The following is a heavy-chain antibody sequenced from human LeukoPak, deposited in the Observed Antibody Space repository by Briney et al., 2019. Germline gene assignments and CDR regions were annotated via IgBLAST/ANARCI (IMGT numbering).Heavy chain of an antibody. V-gene: IGHV4-59*01. CDR3: ARSGEQLVRTPYYFDY. D-gene: IGHD6-6*01. CDR1: GGSISSYY. J-gene: IGHJ4*02. CDR2: IYYSGST. Sequence: SETLSLTCTVSGGSISSYYWSWIRQPPGKGLEWIGYIYYSGSTNYNPSLKSRVTISVDTSKNQFSLMLSSVTAADTAVYYCARSGEQLVRTPYYFDYWGQGTLVTVSS.